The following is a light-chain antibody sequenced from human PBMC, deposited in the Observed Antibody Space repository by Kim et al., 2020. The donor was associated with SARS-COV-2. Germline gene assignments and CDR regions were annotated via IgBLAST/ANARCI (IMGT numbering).Light chain of an antibody. Sequence: QSALTQPASVSGSPGQSITISCSGTSSDVGNYNLVSWYQQHPGKAPKLMIYEVSQWPSGVSNRFSGSKSGNTASLTISGLQVEDEADYYCCSYAGIWVFGGGTQLTVL. CDR2: EVS. V-gene: IGLV2-23*02. CDR3: CSYAGIWV. J-gene: IGLJ3*02. CDR1: SSDVGNYNL.